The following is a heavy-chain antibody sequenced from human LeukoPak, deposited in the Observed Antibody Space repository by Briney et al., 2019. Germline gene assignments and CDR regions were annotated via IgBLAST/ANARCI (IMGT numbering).Heavy chain of an antibody. D-gene: IGHD1-7*01. Sequence: TGGSLRLSCAASGFTFSDYYMSWIRQAPGKGLEWVSYISSSGSTIYSADSVKGRFSISRDNAKNSLYLQINSLRAEDTAVYYCARVANWNYGYYYYYMDVWGKGTTVTVSS. CDR3: ARVANWNYGYYYYYMDV. CDR2: ISSSGSTI. J-gene: IGHJ6*03. CDR1: GFTFSDYY. V-gene: IGHV3-11*04.